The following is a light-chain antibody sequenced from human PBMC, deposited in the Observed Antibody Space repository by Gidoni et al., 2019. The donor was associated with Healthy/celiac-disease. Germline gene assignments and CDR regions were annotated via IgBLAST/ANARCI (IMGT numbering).Light chain of an antibody. J-gene: IGKJ1*01. Sequence: AIQLTQSPSYLSASVGDRVTITCRASQGISSALAWYQQKPGKAPKLLIDDASSLESGVPSRFSGSGSGTDFTLTISSLQPEDFATYYCQQFNSYPRTFGQGTKVEIK. CDR3: QQFNSYPRT. V-gene: IGKV1-13*02. CDR2: DAS. CDR1: QGISSA.